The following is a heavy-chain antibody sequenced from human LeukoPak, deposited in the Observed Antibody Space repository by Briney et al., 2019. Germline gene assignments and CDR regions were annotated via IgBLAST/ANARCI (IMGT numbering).Heavy chain of an antibody. Sequence: ASVKVSCKASGYTFTSNYMHWVRQAPGQGLEWMGWINPNSGGTNYAQKFQGRVTMTRDTSISTAYMELSRLRSDDTAVYYCARDLFDSSSSNYWGQGTLVTVSS. CDR3: ARDLFDSSSSNY. V-gene: IGHV1-2*02. CDR1: GYTFTSNY. J-gene: IGHJ4*02. CDR2: INPNSGGT. D-gene: IGHD6-6*01.